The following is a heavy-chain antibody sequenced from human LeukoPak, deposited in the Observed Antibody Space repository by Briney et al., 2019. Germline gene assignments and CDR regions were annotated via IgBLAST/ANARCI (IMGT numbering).Heavy chain of an antibody. CDR2: ISYDGSNK. D-gene: IGHD1-26*01. Sequence: PGGSLRLSCAASGFTFSSYAMHWVRQAPGKGLEWVAVISYDGSNKYYADSVKGRFTISRDNSKNTLYLQMNSLRAEDTAVYYCARGDIVGAYDAFDIWGQGTMVTVSS. CDR1: GFTFSSYA. V-gene: IGHV3-30-3*01. J-gene: IGHJ3*02. CDR3: ARGDIVGAYDAFDI.